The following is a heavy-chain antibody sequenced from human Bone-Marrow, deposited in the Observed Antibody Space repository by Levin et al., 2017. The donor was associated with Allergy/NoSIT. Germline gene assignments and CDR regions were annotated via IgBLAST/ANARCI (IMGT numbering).Heavy chain of an antibody. J-gene: IGHJ5*02. CDR2: IYYSGST. D-gene: IGHD3-3*01. Sequence: PSETLSLTCTVSGGSISSYYWSWIRQPPGKGLEWIGYIYYSGSTNYNPSLKSRVTISVDTSKNQFSLKLSSVTAADTAVYYCARGLRFLEWLGPNAPNWFDPWGQGTLVTVSS. V-gene: IGHV4-59*01. CDR1: GGSISSYY. CDR3: ARGLRFLEWLGPNAPNWFDP.